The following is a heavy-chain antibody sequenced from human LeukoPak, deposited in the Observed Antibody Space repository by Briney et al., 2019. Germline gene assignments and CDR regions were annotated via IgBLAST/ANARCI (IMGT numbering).Heavy chain of an antibody. CDR1: GGSISSYY. V-gene: IGHV4-59*01. J-gene: IGHJ5*02. CDR3: ARALRYFDWLYPWFDP. D-gene: IGHD3-9*01. Sequence: SETLSLTCTVSGGSISSYYWSWIQQPPGKGLEWIGYIYYSGSTNYNPSLKSRVTISVDTSKNQFSLKLSSVTAADTAVYYCARALRYFDWLYPWFDPWGQGTLVTVSS. CDR2: IYYSGST.